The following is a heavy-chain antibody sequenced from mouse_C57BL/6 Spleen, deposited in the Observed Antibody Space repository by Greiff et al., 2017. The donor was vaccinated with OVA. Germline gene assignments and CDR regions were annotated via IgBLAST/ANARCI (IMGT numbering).Heavy chain of an antibody. CDR1: GYTFTSYW. CDR2: IYPGSGST. V-gene: IGHV1-55*01. J-gene: IGHJ3*01. D-gene: IGHD1-1*01. Sequence: QVQLQQSGAELVKPGASVKMSCKASGYTFTSYWITWVKQRPGQGLEWIGDIYPGSGSTNYNEKFKSKATLTVDTSSSTAYMQLSSLTSEDSAVYYCANYYGSSYRFAYWGQGTLVTVSA. CDR3: ANYYGSSYRFAY.